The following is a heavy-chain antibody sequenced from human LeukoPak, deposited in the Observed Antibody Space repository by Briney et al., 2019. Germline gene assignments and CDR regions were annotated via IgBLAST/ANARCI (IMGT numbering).Heavy chain of an antibody. J-gene: IGHJ6*03. CDR2: INYSGNT. CDR1: GGSISSSSYY. Sequence: SETLSLTCTVSGGSISSSSYYWVWIRQPPGKELEWIGSINYSGNTYYNPSVKSRVTISVDTSKNQFSLKLNSVTAADTAVYYCARGKYYDSSGYRPYYHYYFMDVWGKGTTVTVSS. CDR3: ARGKYYDSSGYRPYYHYYFMDV. V-gene: IGHV4-39*07. D-gene: IGHD3-22*01.